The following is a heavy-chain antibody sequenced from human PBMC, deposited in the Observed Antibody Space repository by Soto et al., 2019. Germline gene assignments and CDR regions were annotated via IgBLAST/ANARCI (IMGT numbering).Heavy chain of an antibody. CDR2: ISSGSYL. V-gene: IGHV3-21*01. J-gene: IGHJ4*02. Sequence: PGGSLRLSCASSGFTFSSYAMSWVRQAPGKGLEWVSSISSGSYLYYEDSVKGRFTVSRDNAKNSLYLQMNSLRAEDTAVYYCARTLTSTMTTYLFAYWGQGALVTVSS. CDR3: ARTLTSTMTTYLFAY. D-gene: IGHD4-17*01. CDR1: GFTFSSYA.